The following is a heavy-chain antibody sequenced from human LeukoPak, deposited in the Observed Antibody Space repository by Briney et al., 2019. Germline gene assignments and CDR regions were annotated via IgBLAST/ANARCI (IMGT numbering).Heavy chain of an antibody. V-gene: IGHV3-23*01. Sequence: GGSLRLFCAASGFTFNSYDMSWVRQAPGKGLEWVSAIGGSGDNTYYGDSVKGRFPSARDHSKNTLYLQMSSPPAEDAAVYYCAKGPRAGPYSWNYYAFNIWGQGTVVTVSS. CDR1: GFTFNSYD. D-gene: IGHD1-26*01. CDR2: IGGSGDNT. CDR3: AKGPRAGPYSWNYYAFNI. J-gene: IGHJ3*02.